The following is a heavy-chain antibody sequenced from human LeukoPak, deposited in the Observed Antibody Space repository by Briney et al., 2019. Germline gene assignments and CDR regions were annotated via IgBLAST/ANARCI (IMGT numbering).Heavy chain of an antibody. V-gene: IGHV3-15*01. Sequence: GGSLRLSCAASGFTFSNAWMSWVRQAPGKGLEWVGRIRSKTDGGTTDYAAPVKGRFTISRDDSKNTLYLQMNSLKAEDTAVYYCTTLMYYFDTGGKLNYFDFWGQGSLVTASS. CDR2: IRSKTDGGTT. CDR1: GFTFSNAW. CDR3: TTLMYYFDTGGKLNYFDF. D-gene: IGHD3-22*01. J-gene: IGHJ4*02.